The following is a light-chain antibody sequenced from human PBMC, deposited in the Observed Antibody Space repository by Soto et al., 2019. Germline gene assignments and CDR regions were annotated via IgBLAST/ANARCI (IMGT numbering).Light chain of an antibody. Sequence: QSVLSQPPSISGAPGQRITISCSGTNSNIGADYAVHWYLQNLGTAPKLIIFGNNVRPSGVSDRFSASKSASSAFLAITGLQVHDEADYYCQSYDSSMKGPIFGGGTKLTVL. CDR1: NSNIGADYA. CDR2: GNN. V-gene: IGLV1-40*01. J-gene: IGLJ2*01. CDR3: QSYDSSMKGPI.